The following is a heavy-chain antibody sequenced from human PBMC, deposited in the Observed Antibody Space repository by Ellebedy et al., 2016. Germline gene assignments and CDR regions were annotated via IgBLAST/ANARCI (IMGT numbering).Heavy chain of an antibody. CDR3: ARVGSSWSFLPKYYFDY. D-gene: IGHD6-13*01. Sequence: GESLKISXKGSGYSFTSYWIGWVRQMPGKGLEWMGIIYPGDSDTRYSPSFQGQVTISADKSISTAYLQWSSLKASDTAMYYCARVGSSWSFLPKYYFDYWGQGTLVTVSS. CDR2: IYPGDSDT. J-gene: IGHJ4*02. V-gene: IGHV5-51*01. CDR1: GYSFTSYW.